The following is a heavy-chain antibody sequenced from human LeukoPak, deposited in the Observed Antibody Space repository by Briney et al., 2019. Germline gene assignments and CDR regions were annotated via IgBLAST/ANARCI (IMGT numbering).Heavy chain of an antibody. Sequence: GESLKISCKGSGYSFTSYWIGWVRQMPGKGLEWMGIIYPGDSDTRYSPSFQGQVTISADKSISTAYLQWSSLKASDTAMYYCERRPIAARPDRGYFYYGMDVWGQGTTVTVSS. D-gene: IGHD6-6*01. CDR1: GYSFTSYW. J-gene: IGHJ6*02. CDR3: ERRPIAARPDRGYFYYGMDV. CDR2: IYPGDSDT. V-gene: IGHV5-51*01.